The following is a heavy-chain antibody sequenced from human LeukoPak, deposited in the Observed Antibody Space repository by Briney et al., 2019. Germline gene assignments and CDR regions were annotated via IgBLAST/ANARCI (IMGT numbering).Heavy chain of an antibody. D-gene: IGHD3-10*01. CDR3: ARVRRPVLLWFGELFSDGEEDAFDI. CDR2: ISSSSSTI. Sequence: PGGSLRLSCAASGFTFSSYSMNWVRQAPGKGLEWVSYISSSSSTIYYADSAKGRFTISRDNAKNSLYLQMNSLRAEDTAVYYCARVRRPVLLWFGELFSDGEEDAFDIWGQGTMVTVSS. J-gene: IGHJ3*02. V-gene: IGHV3-48*01. CDR1: GFTFSSYS.